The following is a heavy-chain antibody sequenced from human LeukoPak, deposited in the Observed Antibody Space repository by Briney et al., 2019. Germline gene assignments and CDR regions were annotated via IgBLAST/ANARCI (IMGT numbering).Heavy chain of an antibody. V-gene: IGHV3-7*01. CDR2: IKQDGSEK. CDR1: GFTFSSYW. J-gene: IGHJ4*02. Sequence: GGSLRLSCAASGFTFSSYWMSWVRQAPGKGLEWVANIKQDGSEKYYVDSVKGRFTISRDNAKNSLYLQMNSLRAEDTAVYYCATDWDGDPLDYWGQGTLVTVSS. D-gene: IGHD4-17*01. CDR3: ATDWDGDPLDY.